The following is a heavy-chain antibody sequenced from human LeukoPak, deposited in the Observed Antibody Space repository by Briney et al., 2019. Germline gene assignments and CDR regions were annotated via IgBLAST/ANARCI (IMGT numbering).Heavy chain of an antibody. Sequence: GSSVKVSCKASGGTFSSYAISWVRQAPGQGLEWMGGIIPIFGTANYAQKFQGRVTITADESTSTAYMELRSLRSDDTAVYYCARVGNDFWSGHYEIPDFDSWGQGTLVTVSS. V-gene: IGHV1-69*01. CDR1: GGTFSSYA. J-gene: IGHJ4*02. D-gene: IGHD3-3*01. CDR2: IIPIFGTA. CDR3: ARVGNDFWSGHYEIPDFDS.